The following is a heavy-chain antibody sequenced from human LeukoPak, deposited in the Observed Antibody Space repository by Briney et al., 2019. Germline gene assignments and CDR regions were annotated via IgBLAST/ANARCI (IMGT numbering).Heavy chain of an antibody. CDR2: IYPGDSDT. Sequence: GASLKICCKGPGYSFTSYWIGWGRPMPGKGVERMGIIYPGDSDTRYSPCFQGQFTISADKSISTAYLQRISLKASDTAVYYCARGYVEMATFDYWGQGTLVTVSS. J-gene: IGHJ4*02. D-gene: IGHD5-24*01. CDR1: GYSFTSYW. CDR3: ARGYVEMATFDY. V-gene: IGHV5-51*01.